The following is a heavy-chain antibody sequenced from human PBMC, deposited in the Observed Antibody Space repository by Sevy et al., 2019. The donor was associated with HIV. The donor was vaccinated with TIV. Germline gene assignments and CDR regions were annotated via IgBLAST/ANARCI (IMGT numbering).Heavy chain of an antibody. CDR3: AKDMASEGGGAYYFDY. CDR2: ISWDGGST. CDR1: GFTFDDHT. Sequence: GGSLRLSCAASGFTFDDHTMHWVRQPPGKGLEWVSLISWDGGSTYYADSVKGRFTISRDNSKNSLFLQMNSLGAEDTALLYCAKDMASEGGGAYYFDYWGQGTLVTVSS. J-gene: IGHJ4*02. D-gene: IGHD3-16*01. V-gene: IGHV3-43*01.